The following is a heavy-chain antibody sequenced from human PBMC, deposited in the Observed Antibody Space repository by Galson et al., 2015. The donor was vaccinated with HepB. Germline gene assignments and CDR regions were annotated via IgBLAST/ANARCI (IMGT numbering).Heavy chain of an antibody. CDR1: GGSFSGYY. CDR3: TGRCGYSCDFGDYNHSIDV. CDR2: INHSGST. Sequence: ETLSLTCAVYGGSFSGYYWNWIRQSPGKGLEWIGEINHSGSTNYNPSLSSRVTISVDTSKNQFSLRLSSVTAADTAVYYCTGRCGYSCDFGDYNHSIDVWGQGTTVTVSS. J-gene: IGHJ6*02. V-gene: IGHV4-34*01. D-gene: IGHD4-17*01.